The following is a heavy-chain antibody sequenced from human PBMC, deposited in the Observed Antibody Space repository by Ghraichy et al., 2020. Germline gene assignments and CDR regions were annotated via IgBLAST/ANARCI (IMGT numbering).Heavy chain of an antibody. J-gene: IGHJ4*02. Sequence: GGSLRLSCAASGFNFNSLWMHWVRQAPGKGLLWVARLYSHNNVTSYVDSVEGRFTFSADIAKNTVHLQMNDLREEDTGLYYCARGRWAPFDLWGQGTQVIVSS. CDR3: ARGRWAPFDL. CDR1: GFNFNSLW. V-gene: IGHV3-74*01. D-gene: IGHD1-26*01. CDR2: LYSHNNVT.